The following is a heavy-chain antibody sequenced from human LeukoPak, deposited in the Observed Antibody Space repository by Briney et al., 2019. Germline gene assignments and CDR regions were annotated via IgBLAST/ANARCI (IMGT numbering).Heavy chain of an antibody. CDR1: GFTFSNYA. D-gene: IGHD6-13*01. CDR3: AKGAIAAAGMGGYFDY. J-gene: IGHJ4*02. V-gene: IGHV3-23*01. Sequence: GGSLRLSCAASGFTFSNYAMSWVRQAPGKGLEWVSGIGDTGVSTYYTDSVKGRFTISRDKSKDTLYLQMNSLRTEDTAVYYCAKGAIAAAGMGGYFDYWGQGTLVTVSS. CDR2: IGDTGVST.